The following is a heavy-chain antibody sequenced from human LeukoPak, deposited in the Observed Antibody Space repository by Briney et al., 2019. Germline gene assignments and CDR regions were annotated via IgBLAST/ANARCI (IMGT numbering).Heavy chain of an antibody. CDR3: ARHQEIYYYSYMAV. CDR1: GYSFTSYW. Sequence: GESLKIPWKGSGYSFTSYWIGWVRQMPGKGLEWMGIIYPGDSDTRNSPSFQGQVTISADKSIRTAYLQWSRLKALATAMYYCARHQEIYYYSYMAVWGKGTTVTVSS. CDR2: IYPGDSDT. J-gene: IGHJ6*03. V-gene: IGHV5-51*01.